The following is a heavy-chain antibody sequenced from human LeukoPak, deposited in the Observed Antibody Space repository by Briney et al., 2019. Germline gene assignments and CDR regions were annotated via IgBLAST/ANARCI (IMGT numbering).Heavy chain of an antibody. CDR2: IYYSGRT. Sequence: PSETLSLTCTVSGGSISSSRYYWGWVRQPRGGGLEWIVSIYYSGRTYYNPSLKSRVTISVDTSKNQFSLKLSSVTAADTAVYYCANSPKQWLALWGGYGGQGTLVTVSS. CDR3: ANSPKQWLALWGGY. D-gene: IGHD6-19*01. CDR1: GGSISSSRYY. V-gene: IGHV4-39*07. J-gene: IGHJ4*02.